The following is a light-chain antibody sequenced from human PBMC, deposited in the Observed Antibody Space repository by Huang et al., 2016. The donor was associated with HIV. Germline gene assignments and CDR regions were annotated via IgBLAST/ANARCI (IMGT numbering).Light chain of an antibody. CDR2: GAY. V-gene: IGKV3-15*01. CDR1: QSVGGK. Sequence: ILLTQFPATLSVSPGQRVTLSCRASQSVGGKLAWYQQRPGQAPRLLIYGAYTRVPTIPDRFSGSGSGTEFTLTISSLQSEDFAVYYCQQYDTWPPLTFGGGTKV. J-gene: IGKJ4*01. CDR3: QQYDTWPPLT.